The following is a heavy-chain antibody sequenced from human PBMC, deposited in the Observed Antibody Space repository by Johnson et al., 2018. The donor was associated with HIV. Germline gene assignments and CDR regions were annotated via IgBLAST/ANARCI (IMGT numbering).Heavy chain of an antibody. CDR3: ASYCSGGSCYRRSPSDAFDI. D-gene: IGHD2-15*01. CDR2: ISWNSGSI. V-gene: IGHV3-9*01. CDR1: GFTFDDYA. Sequence: VQLVESGGGLVQPGRSLRLSCAASGFTFDDYAMHWVRQAPGKGLEWVSGISWNSGSIGYADSVKGRFTISRDHSKNTLYLQMNSLRAEDTAVYYCASYCSGGSCYRRSPSDAFDIWGQGTMVTVSS. J-gene: IGHJ3*02.